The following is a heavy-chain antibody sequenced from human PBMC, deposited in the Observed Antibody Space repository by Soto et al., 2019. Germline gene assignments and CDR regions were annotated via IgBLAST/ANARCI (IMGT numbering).Heavy chain of an antibody. CDR3: ARVGPSVPYYYDSSPYTFKTWFDP. V-gene: IGHV4-38-2*01. D-gene: IGHD3-22*01. J-gene: IGHJ5*02. CDR2: IYHGGST. CDR1: GYSISSGYY. Sequence: SETLSLTXAVSGYSISSGYYGGWLRQPRGKGLEWSGSIYHGGSTYYNPSLNSRVTSSIDMTNNHVSLILNSVTAADTAVYYCARVGPSVPYYYDSSPYTFKTWFDPWGQGTLVTVSS.